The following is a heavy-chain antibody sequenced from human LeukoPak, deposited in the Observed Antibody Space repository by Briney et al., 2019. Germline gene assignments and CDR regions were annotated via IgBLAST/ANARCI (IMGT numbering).Heavy chain of an antibody. CDR1: GFTFSTYA. V-gene: IGHV3-30*04. CDR3: ARDRFNSNGWYWYIDY. D-gene: IGHD6-19*01. J-gene: IGHJ4*02. Sequence: GGSLRLACAASGFTFSTYAMHWVRQAPGKGLEWVAVISYDGSNKYYTDSVKGRFTISRDNPKNTLYMEMNSLGGEDTAVYYCARDRFNSNGWYWYIDYWGQGTLVTVSS. CDR2: ISYDGSNK.